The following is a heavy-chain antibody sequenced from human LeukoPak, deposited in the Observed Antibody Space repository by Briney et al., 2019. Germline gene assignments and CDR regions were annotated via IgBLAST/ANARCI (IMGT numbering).Heavy chain of an antibody. CDR1: GGSFSGNY. V-gene: IGHV4-59*08. CDR2: IYYSGST. CDR3: ARTHSSSWYFDY. D-gene: IGHD6-13*01. Sequence: SETLSLTCTVSGGSFSGNYWIWIRQPPGKGLEWIGYIYYSGSTNYNPSLKSRVTISVDTSKNQFSLKLSSVTAADTAVYYCARTHSSSWYFDYWGQGTLVTVSS. J-gene: IGHJ4*02.